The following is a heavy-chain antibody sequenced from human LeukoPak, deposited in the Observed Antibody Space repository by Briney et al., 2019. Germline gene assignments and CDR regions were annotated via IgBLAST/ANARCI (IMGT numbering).Heavy chain of an antibody. CDR3: ARAQQSSFNGWSSLSLDP. CDR2: IFNNGNT. V-gene: IGHV4-59*01. CDR1: NDSITSYY. D-gene: IGHD6-19*01. Sequence: SETLSLTCAVSNDSITSYYWSWIRQPPGGGLDWFGNIFNNGNTNYNPSLKSRVTILVDTSKNQFSLKLSSVTAADTAVYYCARAQQSSFNGWSSLSLDPWGQGTQVTVSS. J-gene: IGHJ5*02.